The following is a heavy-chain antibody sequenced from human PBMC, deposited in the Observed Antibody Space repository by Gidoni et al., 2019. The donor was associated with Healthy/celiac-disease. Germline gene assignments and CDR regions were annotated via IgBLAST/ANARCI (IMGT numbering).Heavy chain of an antibody. CDR2: FYYSGST. J-gene: IGHJ3*02. CDR1: GGSISSRSYY. D-gene: IGHD2-8*01. CDR3: ASLSAIYCTNGVCPDAFDI. V-gene: IGHV4-39*01. Sequence: QLQLQASGPGMVKPSETLSLTCTVSGGSISSRSYYWGWIRQPPGKGLEWIGSFYYSGSTYYNPSLKSRVTISVDTSKNQFSLKLSSVTAADTAVYYCASLSAIYCTNGVCPDAFDIWGQGTMVTVSS.